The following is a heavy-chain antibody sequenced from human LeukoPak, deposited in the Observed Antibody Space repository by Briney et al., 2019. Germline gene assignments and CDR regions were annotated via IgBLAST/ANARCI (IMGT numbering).Heavy chain of an antibody. V-gene: IGHV3-30*18. D-gene: IGHD1-26*01. CDR2: ISYDGSNK. J-gene: IGHJ4*02. CDR1: GFTFSSYG. Sequence: GGSLRLSCAASGFTFSSYGMHWVRQAPGKGLEWVAVISYDGSNKYYADSVKGRFTISRDNSENTLYLQMNSLRAEDTAVYYCAKDGSWELRNFDYWGQGTLVTVSS. CDR3: AKDGSWELRNFDY.